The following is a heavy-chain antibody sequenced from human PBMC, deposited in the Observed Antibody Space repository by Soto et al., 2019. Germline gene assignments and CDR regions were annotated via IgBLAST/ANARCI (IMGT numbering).Heavy chain of an antibody. CDR1: GFIFSSYD. Sequence: QVQLVESGGGVVQPGRSLRLSCAASGFIFSSYDMHWVRQAPGKGLEWVAVISYDGSNKYYADFVKGRFTISRDNSKNTLYLQMNSLRAEDTAVYYCAKDQGSGSVIDYWGQGTLVTVSS. CDR2: ISYDGSNK. J-gene: IGHJ4*02. D-gene: IGHD1-26*01. V-gene: IGHV3-30*18. CDR3: AKDQGSGSVIDY.